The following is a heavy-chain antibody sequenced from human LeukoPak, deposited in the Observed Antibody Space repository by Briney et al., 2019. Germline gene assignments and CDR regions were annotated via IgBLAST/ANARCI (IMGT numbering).Heavy chain of an antibody. Sequence: ASVKVSCKASGYTFTSYYMHWVRQAPGQGLEWMGIINPSGGSTSYAQKFQGRVTMTRDMSTSTVYMELSSLRSEDTAVYYCARDPYYDFWSGYLDYWGQGTLVTVSS. J-gene: IGHJ4*02. D-gene: IGHD3-3*01. CDR1: GYTFTSYY. V-gene: IGHV1-46*01. CDR3: ARDPYYDFWSGYLDY. CDR2: INPSGGST.